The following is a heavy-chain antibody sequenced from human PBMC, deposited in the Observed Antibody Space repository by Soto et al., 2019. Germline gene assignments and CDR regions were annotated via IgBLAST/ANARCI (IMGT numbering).Heavy chain of an antibody. V-gene: IGHV4-39*02. J-gene: IGHJ4*02. Sequence: PSETLSLTCTVSGGSISSSSYYWGWICHPPGKGLEWIGSIYYSGSTYYNPSLKSRVTISVDTSKNQFSLKLSSVTAADTAVYYCARDESVFWSGYYGTFDYWGQGTLVTVSS. CDR2: IYYSGST. D-gene: IGHD3-3*01. CDR3: ARDESVFWSGYYGTFDY. CDR1: GGSISSSSYY.